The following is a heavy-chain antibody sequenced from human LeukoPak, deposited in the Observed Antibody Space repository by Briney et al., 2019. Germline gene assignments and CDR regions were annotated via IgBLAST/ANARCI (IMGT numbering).Heavy chain of an antibody. V-gene: IGHV1-69*01. CDR1: GGTFSSYA. CDR2: IIPIFGTA. D-gene: IGHD6-19*01. Sequence: ASVKVSCKASGGTFSSYAISWVRQAPGQGLEWMGGIIPIFGTANYAQKFQGRVTITADESTSTAYMELSSLRSEDTAVYYCARDSPIAVAGTVWFDPWGQGTLVTVSS. J-gene: IGHJ5*02. CDR3: ARDSPIAVAGTVWFDP.